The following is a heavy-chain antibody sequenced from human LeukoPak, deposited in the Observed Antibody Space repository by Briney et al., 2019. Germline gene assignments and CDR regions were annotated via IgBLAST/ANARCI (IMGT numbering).Heavy chain of an antibody. CDR2: INGDGSGT. CDR3: TRDFYGIDY. J-gene: IGHJ4*02. D-gene: IGHD3-10*01. Sequence: GGSLRLSCAASGFTFTDYWMHRVRQAPGKGLVWVSRINGDGSGTSYADSVKGRFTISRDNAKNTVYLQMNSLRAEDTAVYYCTRDFYGIDYWGQGTLVTVSS. V-gene: IGHV3-74*01. CDR1: GFTFTDYW.